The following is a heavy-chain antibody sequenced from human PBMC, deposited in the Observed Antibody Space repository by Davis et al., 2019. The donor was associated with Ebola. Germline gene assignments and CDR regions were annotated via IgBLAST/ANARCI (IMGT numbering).Heavy chain of an antibody. Sequence: GGSLRLSCAASGFTFNLYGMHWVRQAPGKGLEWVAFMRYDGNNNYYADSVKGRFIISRDTSKNTLYLQMNSLRPEDTALYYCAKDKFPYVIVPTMSFWGQGTLVTVSS. CDR3: AKDKFPYVIVPTMSF. CDR2: MRYDGNNN. CDR1: GFTFNLYG. V-gene: IGHV3-30*02. D-gene: IGHD5-12*01. J-gene: IGHJ4*02.